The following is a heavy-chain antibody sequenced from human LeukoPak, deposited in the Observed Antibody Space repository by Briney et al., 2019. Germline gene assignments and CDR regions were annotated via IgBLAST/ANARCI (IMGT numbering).Heavy chain of an antibody. CDR2: IGTAGNT. V-gene: IGHV3-13*01. J-gene: IGHJ4*02. CDR3: ARSKSYSSGWTDFDC. D-gene: IGHD6-19*01. CDR1: GFTFSGHD. Sequence: PGGSLRLSCAASGFTFSGHDMHWVRQPTGKGLEWVSVIGTAGNTYYTDSVKGRFTISRENAKNSLYLQMDSLRAEDTAVYYCARSKSYSSGWTDFDCWGQGTLVTVSS.